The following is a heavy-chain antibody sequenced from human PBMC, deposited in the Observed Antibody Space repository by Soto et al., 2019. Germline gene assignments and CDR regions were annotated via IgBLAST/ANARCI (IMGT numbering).Heavy chain of an antibody. J-gene: IGHJ5*02. CDR3: ARGKDCSSTRCYTWFDP. CDR2: IIPILGIA. Sequence: QVQLVQSGAEVKKPGSSVKVSCKASGGTFSSYTISWVRQAPGQGLEWMGRIIPILGIANYAQKFQGRVTITADKSTSTAYMELSSLRAEDTAVYYCARGKDCSSTRCYTWFDPWGQGTLVTVSS. V-gene: IGHV1-69*02. D-gene: IGHD2-2*02. CDR1: GGTFSSYT.